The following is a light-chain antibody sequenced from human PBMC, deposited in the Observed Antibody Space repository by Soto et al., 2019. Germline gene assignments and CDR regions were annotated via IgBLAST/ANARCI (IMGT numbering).Light chain of an antibody. CDR1: QSVSND. V-gene: IGKV3-15*01. J-gene: IGKJ2*01. CDR2: GAS. CDR3: HQYNHSPPVT. Sequence: EIVMTQSPATLSASPGERATLSCRASQSVSNDLAWYQQKPGQTPRLLIYGASTRATGIPVRFSGSGSGTDFTLTISSLQSDDFAVYYCHQYNHSPPVTFGQGTKLEIK.